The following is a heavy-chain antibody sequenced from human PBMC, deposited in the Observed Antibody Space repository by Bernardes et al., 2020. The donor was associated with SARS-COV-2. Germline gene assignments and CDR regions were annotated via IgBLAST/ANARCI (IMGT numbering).Heavy chain of an antibody. CDR3: ASSGAVAGTGLDY. Sequence: SETLSLTCTVSGGSISSGSYYWSWIRQPAGKGLEWIGRIYTSGSTNYNPSLKSRVTISVDTSKNQFSLKLSSVTAADTAVYYCASSGAVAGTGLDYWGQGTLVTVSS. CDR1: GGSISSGSYY. J-gene: IGHJ4*02. V-gene: IGHV4-61*02. D-gene: IGHD6-19*01. CDR2: IYTSGST.